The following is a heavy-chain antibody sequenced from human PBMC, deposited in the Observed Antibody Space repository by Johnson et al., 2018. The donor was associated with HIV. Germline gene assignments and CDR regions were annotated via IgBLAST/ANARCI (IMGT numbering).Heavy chain of an antibody. CDR1: GFTFSSYA. CDR3: ARDLNHGDTGGGAFDI. Sequence: VQVVESGGGVVQPGRSLRLSCAASGFTFSSYAMYWVRQAPGKGLEWVAVISYDGSKKYHADSVKGRFTISRDNSKSTLYLQMNSQRAEDTAVYYCARDLNHGDTGGGAFDIWCQGTMVTVSS. D-gene: IGHD1-14*01. V-gene: IGHV3-30*04. CDR2: ISYDGSKK. J-gene: IGHJ3*02.